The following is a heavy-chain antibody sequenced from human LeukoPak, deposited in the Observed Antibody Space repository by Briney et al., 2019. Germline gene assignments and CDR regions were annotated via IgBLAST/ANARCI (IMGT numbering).Heavy chain of an antibody. V-gene: IGHV3-21*01. Sequence: GGSLRLSCAASGFTFSSCSMNWVRQAPGKGLERVSSISSSSSYIYYADSVKGRFTISRDNAKNLLYLQMNSLRAEDTAVYYCARASHVDTARVGYWGQGTLVTVSS. CDR2: ISSSSSYI. D-gene: IGHD5-18*01. J-gene: IGHJ4*02. CDR1: GFTFSSCS. CDR3: ARASHVDTARVGY.